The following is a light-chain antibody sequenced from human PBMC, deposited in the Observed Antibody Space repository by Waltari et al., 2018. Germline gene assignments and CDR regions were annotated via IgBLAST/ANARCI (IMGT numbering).Light chain of an antibody. CDR1: QSITTF. CDR2: AAS. J-gene: IGKJ4*01. V-gene: IGKV1-39*01. Sequence: DIQMTQSPPSLSASVGDRVTITCRASQSITTFLNWYQRNPGKPPKPPIYAASSLQGGAPSSFSGSESGTDFTLTITSLQPEDFATYFCQQPSGTPLTFGGGTKV. CDR3: QQPSGTPLT.